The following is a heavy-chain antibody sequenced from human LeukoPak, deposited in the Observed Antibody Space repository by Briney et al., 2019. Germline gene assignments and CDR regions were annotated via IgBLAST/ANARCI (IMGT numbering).Heavy chain of an antibody. Sequence: GGSLRLSCAASGFTFSSYAMSWVRQAPGKGLEWVSAISGSGGSTYYADSVKGRFTISRDNAKNSLYLQMNSLRAEDTAVYYCARGAYYGSGSYYKTWGQGTLVTVSS. CDR3: ARGAYYGSGSYYKT. V-gene: IGHV3-23*01. CDR1: GFTFSSYA. CDR2: ISGSGGST. J-gene: IGHJ5*02. D-gene: IGHD3-10*01.